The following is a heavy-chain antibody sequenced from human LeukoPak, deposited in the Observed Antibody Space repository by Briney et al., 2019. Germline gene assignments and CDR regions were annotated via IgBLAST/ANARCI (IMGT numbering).Heavy chain of an antibody. Sequence: HPGGSLRLSCAASGFTFSSYAMHRVRQAPGKGLEGVAVISYDGSNKYYADSVKGRFTISRDNSKNTLYLQMNSLRAEDTAVYYCARALGELLRYFDWLLGSDAFDIWGQGTMVTVSS. J-gene: IGHJ3*02. CDR2: ISYDGSNK. CDR1: GFTFSSYA. V-gene: IGHV3-30*04. CDR3: ARALGELLRYFDWLLGSDAFDI. D-gene: IGHD3-9*01.